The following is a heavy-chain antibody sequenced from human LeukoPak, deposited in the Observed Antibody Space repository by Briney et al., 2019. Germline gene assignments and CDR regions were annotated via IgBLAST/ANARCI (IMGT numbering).Heavy chain of an antibody. V-gene: IGHV3-9*01. CDR2: ISWNSGSI. CDR3: ATRDY. CDR1: GFTFDGYA. Sequence: GGSLRLSCAASGFTFDGYAMHWVRQAPGKGLEWVSGISWNSGSIGYADSVKGRFTISRDNAKNSLYLQMNSLRAEDTALYYCATRDYWGQGTLVTVSS. J-gene: IGHJ4*02.